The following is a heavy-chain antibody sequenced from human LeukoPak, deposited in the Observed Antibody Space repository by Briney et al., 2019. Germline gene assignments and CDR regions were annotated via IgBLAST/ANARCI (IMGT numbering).Heavy chain of an antibody. Sequence: PGGSLRLSCAASGFTFSDYYMSWIRQAPGKGLEWVSYISSSGSTIYYADSVKGQFTISRDNAKNSLYLQMNSLSAEDTAVYYCASSSPPLDYYGMDVWGQGTTVTVSS. CDR1: GFTFSDYY. J-gene: IGHJ6*02. V-gene: IGHV3-11*01. D-gene: IGHD2-2*03. CDR3: ASSSPPLDYYGMDV. CDR2: ISSSGSTI.